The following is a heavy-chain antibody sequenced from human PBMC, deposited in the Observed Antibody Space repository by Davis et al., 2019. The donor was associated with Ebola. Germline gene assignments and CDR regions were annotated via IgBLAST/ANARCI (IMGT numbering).Heavy chain of an antibody. V-gene: IGHV3-11*01. CDR2: ISSSGSTI. Sequence: GESLKISCAASGFTFSDYYMSWIRQAPGKGLEWVSYISSSGSTIYYADSVKGRFTISRDNAKNSLYLQMNSLRAEDTTVYYCATHSSGWYVFDYWGQGTLVTVSS. D-gene: IGHD6-19*01. CDR1: GFTFSDYY. J-gene: IGHJ4*02. CDR3: ATHSSGWYVFDY.